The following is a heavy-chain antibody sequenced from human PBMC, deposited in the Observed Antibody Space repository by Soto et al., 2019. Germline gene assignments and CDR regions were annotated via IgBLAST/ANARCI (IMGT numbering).Heavy chain of an antibody. CDR1: GGTFSSYA. D-gene: IGHD4-4*01. V-gene: IGHV1-69*06. CDR3: ARSAMTTIRTYQYYGMDV. Sequence: QVQLVQSGAEVKKPGSSVKVSCKASGGTFSSYAISWVRQAPGQGLEWMGGIIPIFGTANYAQKFQGRVTITADKSTSTAYMELSSLRSEYTAVYYCARSAMTTIRTYQYYGMDVWCQGTTVTVSS. CDR2: IIPIFGTA. J-gene: IGHJ6*02.